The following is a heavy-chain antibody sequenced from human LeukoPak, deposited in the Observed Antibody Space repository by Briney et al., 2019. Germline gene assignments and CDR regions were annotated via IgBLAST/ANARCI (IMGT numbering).Heavy chain of an antibody. CDR2: IYYSGST. CDR1: GGSISSHY. V-gene: IGHV4-59*11. D-gene: IGHD1-26*01. CDR3: ARAPDSGSYSYYFDY. Sequence: SETLSLTCTVSGGSISSHYWSWIRQLPGKGLEWIGYIYYSGSTNYNPSLKSRVTISVDTSKNQFSLKLSSVTAADTAVYYCARAPDSGSYSYYFDYWGQGTLVTVSS. J-gene: IGHJ4*02.